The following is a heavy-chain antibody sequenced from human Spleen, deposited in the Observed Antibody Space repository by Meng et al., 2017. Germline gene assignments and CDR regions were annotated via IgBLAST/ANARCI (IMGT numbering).Heavy chain of an antibody. CDR3: ARVTSGWSGPAY. CDR1: GGSISSYY. J-gene: IGHJ4*02. V-gene: IGHV4-59*04. CDR2: IYHSGST. Sequence: SETLSLTCTVSGGSISSYYWSWIRQPPGKGLEWLGHIYHSGSTYYNPSLKSRVTISVDTSKNQFSLKLTSVAAADTAVYYCARVTSGWSGPAYWGQGTLVTVSS. D-gene: IGHD6-19*01.